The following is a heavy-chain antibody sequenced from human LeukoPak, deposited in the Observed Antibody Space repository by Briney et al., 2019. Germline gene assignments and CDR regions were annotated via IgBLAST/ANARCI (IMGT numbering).Heavy chain of an antibody. J-gene: IGHJ4*02. CDR2: ISYDGSNK. Sequence: PGRSLRLSCAASGFTFSSHAMHWVRQAPGKGLEWVAVISYDGSNKYYADSVKGRFTISRDNSKNTLYLQMNSLRAEDTAVYYCARDGIVAAFDYWGQGTLVTVSS. D-gene: IGHD5-12*01. V-gene: IGHV3-30*04. CDR1: GFTFSSHA. CDR3: ARDGIVAAFDY.